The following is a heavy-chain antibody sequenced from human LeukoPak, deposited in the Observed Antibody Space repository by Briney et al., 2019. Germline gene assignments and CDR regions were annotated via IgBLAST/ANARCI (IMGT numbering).Heavy chain of an antibody. J-gene: IGHJ4*02. Sequence: GGSLRLSCAASGFTFSTYSMNWVRQAPGNGLEWVSFIRHDSTDLYYVDSVKGRFTISRDNVKNFLYLQMNSLTAEDTAVYYCARDWFGETVWGRGTLVTVSS. CDR3: ARDWFGETV. CDR2: IRHDSTDL. CDR1: GFTFSTYS. D-gene: IGHD3-10*01. V-gene: IGHV3-48*01.